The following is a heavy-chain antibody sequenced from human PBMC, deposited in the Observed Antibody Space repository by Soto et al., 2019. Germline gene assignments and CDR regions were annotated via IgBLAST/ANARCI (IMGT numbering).Heavy chain of an antibody. V-gene: IGHV1-3*01. CDR2: INAGNGNI. CDR3: ARDGAVAGDSNFDY. D-gene: IGHD6-19*01. J-gene: IGHJ4*02. CDR1: GYTFTSSA. Sequence: ASVKVSCKASGYTFTSSAIHWVRQAPGQGLEWMGWINAGNGNIKHSQKFQHRVTISRDTSASTAYMELSSLRFEDTAVYYCARDGAVAGDSNFDYWGQGTLVTVSS.